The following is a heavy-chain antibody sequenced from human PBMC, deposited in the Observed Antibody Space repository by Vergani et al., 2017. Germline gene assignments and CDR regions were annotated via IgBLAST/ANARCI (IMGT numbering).Heavy chain of an antibody. CDR1: GGSISSGGYY. J-gene: IGHJ3*02. CDR2: IYYSGST. V-gene: IGHV4-31*03. D-gene: IGHD4-17*01. CDR3: ARGRDGDYSQEDAFDI. Sequence: QVQLQESGPGLVKPSQTLSLTCTVSGGSISSGGYYWSWIRQHPGKGLEWIGYIYYSGSTNYNPSLKSRVTISVDTSKNQFSLKLSSVTAADTAVYYCARGRDGDYSQEDAFDIWGQGTMVTVSS.